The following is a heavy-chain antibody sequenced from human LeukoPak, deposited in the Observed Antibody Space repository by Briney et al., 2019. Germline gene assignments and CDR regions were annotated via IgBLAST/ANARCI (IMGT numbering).Heavy chain of an antibody. CDR2: ISYDGSNK. V-gene: IGHV3-30*18. J-gene: IGHJ5*02. CDR3: AKDFGAGWFDP. Sequence: GGSLRLSCAASGFTFSSYGMHWVRQAPGKGLERVAVISYDGSNKYCGDSVKGRFTISRDNSKNTLYLQMNSLRAEDTAVYYCAKDFGAGWFDPWGQGTLVTVSS. CDR1: GFTFSSYG. D-gene: IGHD3-16*01.